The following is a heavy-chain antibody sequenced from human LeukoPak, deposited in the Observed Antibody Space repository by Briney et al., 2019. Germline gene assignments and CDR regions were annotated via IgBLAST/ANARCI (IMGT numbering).Heavy chain of an antibody. CDR1: GGSISSSSYS. J-gene: IGHJ4*02. CDR3: ASQSSTYFDY. CDR2: IYYSGST. V-gene: IGHV4-39*01. Sequence: SETLSLTCTVSGGSISSSSYSWGWIRQPPGKGLEWIGSIYYSGSTYYNPSLKSRVTISVDTSKNQFSLKLSSVTAADTAVYYCASQSSTYFDYWGQGTLVTVSS. D-gene: IGHD6-13*01.